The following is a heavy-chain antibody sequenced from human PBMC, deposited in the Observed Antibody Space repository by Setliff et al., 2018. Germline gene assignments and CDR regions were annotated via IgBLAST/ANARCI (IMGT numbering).Heavy chain of an antibody. CDR2: VYYSGYT. D-gene: IGHD3-10*01. V-gene: IGHV4-39*07. CDR3: ARVDFTMIQGVLGL. Sequence: SETLSLTCNVSGGSVSSTSHYWGWIRQPPGKGMEWIGSVYYSGYTYYNPSLQSRVTISVDMSKNQFSMKLTSVTAADTAVYCCARVDFTMIQGVLGLWGQGTLVAVSS. CDR1: GGSVSSTSHY. J-gene: IGHJ1*01.